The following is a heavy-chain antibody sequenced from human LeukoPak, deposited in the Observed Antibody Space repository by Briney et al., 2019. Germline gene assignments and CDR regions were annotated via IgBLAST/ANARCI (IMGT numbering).Heavy chain of an antibody. CDR2: ISYDGSNK. CDR1: GFTFSSYA. CDR3: ARDLRWGFGSGSYYDY. J-gene: IGHJ4*02. D-gene: IGHD3-10*01. V-gene: IGHV3-30-3*01. Sequence: GRSPRLSCAASGFTFSSYAVHWVRQAPGTGLEWVAFISYDGSNKYYADSVKGRFTISRDNSKNTLYLQMNSLRAEDTAVYYCARDLRWGFGSGSYYDYWGQGTLVTVSS.